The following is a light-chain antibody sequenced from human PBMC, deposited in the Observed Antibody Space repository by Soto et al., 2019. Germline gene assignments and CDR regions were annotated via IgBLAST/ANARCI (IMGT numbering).Light chain of an antibody. J-gene: IGKJ3*01. CDR3: QQDLRPPLT. V-gene: IGKV1-39*01. CDR1: QSVDNY. Sequence: DIQMTPASSSPSSSFGETVTLTFRASQSVDNYLKWYQQKPGKAPGLLIYAASTLQSGVPSRFSASGSGTDFTLTISSLQPEDFATYYCQQDLRPPLTFGPGTKVDI. CDR2: AAS.